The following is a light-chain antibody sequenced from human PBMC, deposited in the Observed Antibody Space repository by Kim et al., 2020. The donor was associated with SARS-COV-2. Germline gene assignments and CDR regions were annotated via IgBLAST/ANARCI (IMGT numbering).Light chain of an antibody. J-gene: IGLJ2*01. CDR1: SLRSYY. CDR2: GKN. V-gene: IGLV3-19*01. Sequence: SSELTQDPAVSVDLGQTVRITCQGDSLRSYYASWYQQKPGQAPVLVIYGKNNRPAGIPDRFSGSSSGNTVSLTITGAQAEDEADYYCNSRDSSGNHVVFGGGTQLTVL. CDR3: NSRDSSGNHVV.